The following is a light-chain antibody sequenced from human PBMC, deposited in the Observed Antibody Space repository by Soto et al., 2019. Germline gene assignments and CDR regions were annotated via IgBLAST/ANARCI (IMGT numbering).Light chain of an antibody. V-gene: IGKV3-20*01. J-gene: IGKJ5*01. CDR2: GAS. CDR1: QSVSNRY. Sequence: EIVLTQSPGTLSLSPGERATLSCRARQSVSNRYLAWYQQKPGQAPRLLISGASSRATGIPDRFSGSGSGTDFTLTISRLEPEDFAVYYCQQYGSSPPITFGQGTRLEIK. CDR3: QQYGSSPPIT.